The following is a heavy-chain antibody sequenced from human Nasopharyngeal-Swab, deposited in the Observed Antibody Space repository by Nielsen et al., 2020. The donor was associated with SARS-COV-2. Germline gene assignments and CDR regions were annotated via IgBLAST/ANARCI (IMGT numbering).Heavy chain of an antibody. Sequence: WIRQPPGKGLEWFGYIYYSGSTNYNPSLKSRVTISVDTSKNQFSLKLSSVTAADTAVYYCVRTEWFNLWFDPWGQGTLVTVSS. J-gene: IGHJ5*02. V-gene: IGHV4-59*01. CDR2: IYYSGST. D-gene: IGHD3-3*01. CDR3: VRTEWFNLWFDP.